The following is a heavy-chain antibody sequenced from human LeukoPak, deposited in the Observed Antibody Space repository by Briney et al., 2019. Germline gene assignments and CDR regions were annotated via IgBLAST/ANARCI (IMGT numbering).Heavy chain of an antibody. CDR2: IIPIFGTA. Sequence: GASVKVSCKASGGTFSSYAISWVRQAPGQGLEWMGGIIPIFGTANYAQKFQGRVTITADESTSTAYMELSSLRSEDTAVYYCARHAGIVDPILYAAFDIWGQGTMVTVSS. CDR3: ARHAGIVDPILYAAFDI. J-gene: IGHJ3*02. CDR1: GGTFSSYA. D-gene: IGHD2-8*01. V-gene: IGHV1-69*13.